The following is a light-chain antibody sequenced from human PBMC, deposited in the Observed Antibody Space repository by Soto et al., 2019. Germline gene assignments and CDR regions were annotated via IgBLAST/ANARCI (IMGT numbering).Light chain of an antibody. J-gene: IGKJ5*01. V-gene: IGKV3-15*01. CDR2: GAS. CDR3: QQRSNWIT. Sequence: EIVMTQSPATLSVAPGERATLSCRASQSVSNNLAWYQQKPGQPPRLLVFGASTRATGIPARFSGSGSGTEFTLTISSLQSEDFAVYYCQQRSNWITFGQGTRLEI. CDR1: QSVSNN.